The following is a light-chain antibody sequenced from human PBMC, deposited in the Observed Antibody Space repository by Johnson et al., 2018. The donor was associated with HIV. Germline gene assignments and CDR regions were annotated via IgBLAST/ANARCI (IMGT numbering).Light chain of an antibody. V-gene: IGLV1-51*01. Sequence: QSVLTQPPSVSAAPGQKVTISCSGSSSNIGNNYVSWYQQLPGTAPKLLIYDNNKRPSGILDRFSGSKSGTSATLGITGLQTGDEADYYCGTWDSSLNVFGTGTKVTVL. CDR2: DNN. CDR1: SSNIGNNY. J-gene: IGLJ1*01. CDR3: GTWDSSLNV.